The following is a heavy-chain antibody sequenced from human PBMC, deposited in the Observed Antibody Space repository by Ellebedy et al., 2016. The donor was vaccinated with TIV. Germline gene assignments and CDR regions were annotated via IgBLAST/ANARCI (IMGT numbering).Heavy chain of an antibody. D-gene: IGHD6-13*01. J-gene: IGHJ6*02. CDR3: AKRSSRNVMDV. V-gene: IGHV6-1*01. Sequence: SQTLSLTCAISGDRVSSNSAGWNWIRQSPSRGLEWMGRTYYRSKWYNDYEVSVKSRITINPDTSKNQFSLQLNSVTPEDTAVYYCAKRSSRNVMDVWGQGTTVTVSS. CDR2: TYYRSKWYN. CDR1: GDRVSSNSAG.